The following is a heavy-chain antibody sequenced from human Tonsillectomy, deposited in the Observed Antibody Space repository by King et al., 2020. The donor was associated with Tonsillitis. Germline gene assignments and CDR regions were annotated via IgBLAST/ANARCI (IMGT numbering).Heavy chain of an antibody. CDR1: GGTFSSYA. CDR3: AYSEPDTRLDP. V-gene: IGHV1-69*01. D-gene: IGHD1-14*01. Sequence: QLVQSGAEVKKPGSSVKVSCKASGGTFSSYAISWGRQAPGQGVEWMGGSIPIFGTANYAQKVQGRVTITADESTSTAYMELSRLRSEDTAVYYCAYSEPDTRLDPWGQGTLVTVSS. CDR2: SIPIFGTA. J-gene: IGHJ5*02.